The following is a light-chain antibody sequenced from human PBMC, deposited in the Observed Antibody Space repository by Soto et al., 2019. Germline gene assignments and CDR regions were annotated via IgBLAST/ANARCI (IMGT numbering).Light chain of an antibody. CDR2: GAS. CDR3: QQYNNWLWT. J-gene: IGKJ1*01. Sequence: EIVMTQSPATVSVSPGERGTLSCRASQSVNSNLVWYQHRPGQAPRLLIYGASTRATGIPARFSGSGSGTDFTLTISSLQTEDFALYYCQQYNNWLWTFGQGTRVEIK. V-gene: IGKV3-15*01. CDR1: QSVNSN.